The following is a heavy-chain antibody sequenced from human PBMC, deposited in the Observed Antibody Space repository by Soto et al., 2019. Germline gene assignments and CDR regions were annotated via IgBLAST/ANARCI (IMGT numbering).Heavy chain of an antibody. CDR1: GGSFSGYY. CDR3: ARGGPIHCSGGSCYSDYYYYYMDV. V-gene: IGHV4-34*01. CDR2: INHSGST. D-gene: IGHD2-15*01. Sequence: PSETLSLTCAVYGGSFSGYYWSWIRQPPGKGLEWIGEINHSGSTNYNPSLKSRVTISVDTSKNQFSLKLSSVTAADTAVYYCARGGPIHCSGGSCYSDYYYYYMDVWGKGTTVTVSS. J-gene: IGHJ6*03.